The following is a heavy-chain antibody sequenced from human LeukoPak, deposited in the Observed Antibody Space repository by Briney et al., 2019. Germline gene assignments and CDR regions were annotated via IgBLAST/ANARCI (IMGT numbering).Heavy chain of an antibody. J-gene: IGHJ4*02. Sequence: PGGSLRLSSAASGFTFSSYAMSWVRQAPGKGLEWVSAISGSGGSTYYADSVKGRFTISRDNSKNTLYLQMNSLRAEDTAVYYCAKDPSQWPRSFDYWGQGTLVTVSS. CDR3: AKDPSQWPRSFDY. V-gene: IGHV3-23*01. CDR1: GFTFSSYA. CDR2: ISGSGGST. D-gene: IGHD6-19*01.